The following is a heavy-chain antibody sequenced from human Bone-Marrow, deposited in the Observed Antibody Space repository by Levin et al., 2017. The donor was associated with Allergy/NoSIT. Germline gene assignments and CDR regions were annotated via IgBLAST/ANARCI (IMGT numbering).Heavy chain of an antibody. J-gene: IGHJ6*03. CDR3: ARGGSMVRGVITVYYYYYYMDV. CDR2: IWYDGSNK. D-gene: IGHD3-10*01. Sequence: GESLKISCAASGFTFSSYGMHWVRQAPGKGLEWVAVIWYDGSNKYYADSVKGRFTISRDNSKNTLYLQMNSLRAEDTAVYYCARGGSMVRGVITVYYYYYYMDVWGKGTTVTVSS. V-gene: IGHV3-33*01. CDR1: GFTFSSYG.